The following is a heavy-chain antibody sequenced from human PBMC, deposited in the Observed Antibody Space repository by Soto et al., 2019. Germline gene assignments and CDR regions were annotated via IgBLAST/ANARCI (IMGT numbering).Heavy chain of an antibody. Sequence: TLSLTCTVSGGSISSGGYYWGWIRQHPGKGLEWIGYIYYSGSTYYNPSLKSRVTISVDTSKNQFSLKLSSVTAADTAVYYCARGTTVTSTKIYYFDYWGQGTLVTVSS. CDR2: IYYSGST. J-gene: IGHJ4*02. V-gene: IGHV4-31*03. CDR3: ARGTTVTSTKIYYFDY. D-gene: IGHD4-4*01. CDR1: GGSISSGGYY.